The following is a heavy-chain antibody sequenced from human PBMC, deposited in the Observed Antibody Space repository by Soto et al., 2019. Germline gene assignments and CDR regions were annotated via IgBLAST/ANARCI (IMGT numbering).Heavy chain of an antibody. CDR2: IRSKAKSYAT. CDR3: TGEYGSGSYYEDY. J-gene: IGHJ4*02. CDR1: GFTFSGSA. Sequence: EVQLVESGGGLVQPGGSLKLSCAASGFTFSGSAMHWVRQASGKGLEWVGRIRSKAKSYATAYAASVKGRFTISRDDSKNTAYLQMNSLKTEDTAVYYCTGEYGSGSYYEDYWGQGTLVTVSS. D-gene: IGHD3-10*01. V-gene: IGHV3-73*02.